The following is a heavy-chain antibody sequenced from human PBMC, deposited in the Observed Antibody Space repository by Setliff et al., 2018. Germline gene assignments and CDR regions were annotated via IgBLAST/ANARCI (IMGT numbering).Heavy chain of an antibody. CDR1: GYSISSGYY. Sequence: PSETLSLTCGVSGYSISSGYYWGWIRQPPGKGLEWIGSIYHSGSTYYNPSLKSRVTISVDTSKNQFSLKLSSVTAADTAVYYCAREGYYDSSGPDDAFYIWGQGTMVTVSS. CDR3: AREGYYDSSGPDDAFYI. V-gene: IGHV4-38-2*02. J-gene: IGHJ3*02. CDR2: IYHSGST. D-gene: IGHD3-22*01.